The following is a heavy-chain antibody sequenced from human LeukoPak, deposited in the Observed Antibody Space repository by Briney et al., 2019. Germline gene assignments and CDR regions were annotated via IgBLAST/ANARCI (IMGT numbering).Heavy chain of an antibody. CDR2: IYYSGST. J-gene: IGHJ4*02. D-gene: IGHD3-9*01. Sequence: PSETLSLTRTVSGGSLSSYYWTWIRQPPGKGLEWIGYIYYSGSTNYNPSLKSRVTMSVDTSKNQFSLKLNSVTAADTAVYYCARSGTLTGYLYWGQGALVTVSS. CDR3: ARSGTLTGYLY. CDR1: GGSLSSYY. V-gene: IGHV4-59*01.